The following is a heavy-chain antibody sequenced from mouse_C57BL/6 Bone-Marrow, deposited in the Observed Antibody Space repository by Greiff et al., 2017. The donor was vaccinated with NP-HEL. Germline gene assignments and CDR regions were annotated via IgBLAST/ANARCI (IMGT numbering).Heavy chain of an antibody. CDR1: GFNIKDDY. V-gene: IGHV14-4*01. D-gene: IGHD2-5*01. Sequence: VQLQQSGAELVRPGASVKLSCTASGFNIKDDYMHWVKQRPEQGLEWIGWIDPENGATEYASKFQGKATITADTSSNTAYLQLSSLTSEDTAVYYCTTKTYYSKGGYFDVWGTGTTVTVSS. CDR2: IDPENGAT. J-gene: IGHJ1*03. CDR3: TTKTYYSKGGYFDV.